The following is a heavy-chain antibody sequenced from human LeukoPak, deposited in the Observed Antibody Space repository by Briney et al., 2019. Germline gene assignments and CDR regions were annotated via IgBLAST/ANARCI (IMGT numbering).Heavy chain of an antibody. V-gene: IGHV1-69*13. CDR1: GGTFSSYA. CDR3: ARPMVRGVMTDESFDY. D-gene: IGHD3-10*01. J-gene: IGHJ4*02. CDR2: IIPIFGTA. Sequence: GASVKVSCKASGGTFSSYAISWVRQAPGQGLEWMGGIIPIFGTANYAQKFQGRVTITADESTSTAYMELRSLRSDDTAVYYCARPMVRGVMTDESFDYWGQGTLVTVSS.